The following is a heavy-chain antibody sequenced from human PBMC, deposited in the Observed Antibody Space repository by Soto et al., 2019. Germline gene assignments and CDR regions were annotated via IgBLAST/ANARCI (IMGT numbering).Heavy chain of an antibody. J-gene: IGHJ6*02. V-gene: IGHV3-48*02. CDR2: ISSSSSTI. CDR3: ARSEGTQWLARFRSYYYYGMDV. D-gene: IGHD6-19*01. Sequence: PWGSLRLSCAASRFTFSSYTMNWVRQAPGKGLEWVSYISSSSSTIYYADSVKGRFTISRDNAKNSLYLQMNSLRDEDTAVYYCARSEGTQWLARFRSYYYYGMDVWGQGTTVTVS. CDR1: RFTFSSYT.